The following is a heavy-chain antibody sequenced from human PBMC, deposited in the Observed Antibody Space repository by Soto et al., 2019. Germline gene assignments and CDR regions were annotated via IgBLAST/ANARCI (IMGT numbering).Heavy chain of an antibody. CDR1: GGTFSSYA. Sequence: ASVKVSCKASGGTFSSYAISWVRQAPGQGLEWMGGIIPIFGTANYAQKFQGRVTITADESTSTAYMELSSLRSEDTAVYYCASSSRNKDIVVVPAAIPAIYGMDVWGQGTTVTV. D-gene: IGHD2-2*01. V-gene: IGHV1-69*13. J-gene: IGHJ6*02. CDR3: ASSSRNKDIVVVPAAIPAIYGMDV. CDR2: IIPIFGTA.